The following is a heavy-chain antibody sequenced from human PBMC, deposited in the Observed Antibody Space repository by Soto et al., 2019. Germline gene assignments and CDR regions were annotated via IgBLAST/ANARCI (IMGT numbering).Heavy chain of an antibody. CDR3: AREGLLLLPDY. CDR2: ISPYSGKT. J-gene: IGHJ4*02. Sequence: QIQLVQSGTEVRKPGASAKVSCKTSGYTFTNNDVCWVRQTPGQGLEWMGWISPYSGKTNYARKFKATVTMTTDTSTSTVYMELTSLTSDDTAVYYCAREGLLLLPDYWGQGTLVTVSS. D-gene: IGHD3-22*01. V-gene: IGHV1-18*01. CDR1: GYTFTNND.